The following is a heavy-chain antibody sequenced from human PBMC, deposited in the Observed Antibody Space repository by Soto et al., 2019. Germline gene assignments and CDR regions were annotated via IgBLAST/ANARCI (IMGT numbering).Heavy chain of an antibody. CDR2: IYYSGNT. CDR1: GGSVSSGSYY. D-gene: IGHD2-2*01. Sequence: SETLSLTCTVSGGSVSSGSYYWSWIRQPPGKGLEWIGSIYYSGNTNYNPSLTSRVTISADTSKKQFFLDLSSVTAADTAIYYCARGLGYCGSTSCFRYYFDYWGQGQLVTVSS. V-gene: IGHV4-61*01. J-gene: IGHJ4*02. CDR3: ARGLGYCGSTSCFRYYFDY.